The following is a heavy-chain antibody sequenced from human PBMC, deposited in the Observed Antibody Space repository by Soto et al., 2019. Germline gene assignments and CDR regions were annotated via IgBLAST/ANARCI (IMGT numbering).Heavy chain of an antibody. CDR2: INSDESRT. J-gene: IGHJ4*02. D-gene: IGHD6-19*01. CDR1: GFTLSSSW. CDR3: ARGPTGWYGYDF. V-gene: IGHV3-74*01. Sequence: EAQLVESGGGVVQPGGSLRLSCAASGFTLSSSWMPWVRQAPGKGLLRVSRINSDESRTNYADSVKGRFTISRDNAKNTLYLEMYSLRAEDTALYYCARGPTGWYGYDFWGQGTLVTVSS.